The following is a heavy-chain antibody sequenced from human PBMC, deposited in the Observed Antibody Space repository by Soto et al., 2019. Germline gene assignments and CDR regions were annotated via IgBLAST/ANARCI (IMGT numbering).Heavy chain of an antibody. CDR1: GGSISSGGYY. D-gene: IGHD3-10*01. V-gene: IGHV4-31*03. J-gene: IGHJ4*02. CDR2: IYYSGST. CDR3: ARGVTMVRGVMVDY. Sequence: QVQLQESGPGLVKPSQTLSLTCTVSGGSISSGGYYWSWIRQHPGTGLEWIGYIYYSGSTYYNPSLKSRFTISVDKSKNQFSLKLSSVTAADTAVYYCARGVTMVRGVMVDYWGQGTLVTVSS.